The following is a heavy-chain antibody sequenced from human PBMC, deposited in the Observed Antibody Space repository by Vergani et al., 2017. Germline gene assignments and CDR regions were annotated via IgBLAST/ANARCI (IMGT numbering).Heavy chain of an antibody. CDR1: GGSFSGYY. CDR3: ARGRVGLHV. J-gene: IGHJ6*04. Sequence: QVQLQQGGAGLLKPSETLSLTCGAYGGSFSGYYGTWIRQTPEKGLEWIGEINHSGDTNHNPSLKSRLTISKDMSKNQFFLALRSVTAGDTAFYYCARGRVGLHVWGRGTEVTVSS. CDR2: INHSGDT. V-gene: IGHV4-34*02.